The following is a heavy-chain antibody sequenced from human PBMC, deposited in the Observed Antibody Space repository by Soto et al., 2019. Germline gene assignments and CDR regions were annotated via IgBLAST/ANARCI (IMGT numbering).Heavy chain of an antibody. D-gene: IGHD3-9*01. V-gene: IGHV4-30-4*01. J-gene: IGHJ6*02. Sequence: QVQLQESGPGLVKPSQTLSLTCTVSGGSISSGDYYWSWIRQPPGKGLEWIGYIYYSGSTYYNPYLKSRVTISVDTSSHQFSLKLSSVAAADTAVYYCARDSRAYYDILTGYYRISYGMDVWGQGTTVTVSS. CDR2: IYYSGST. CDR3: ARDSRAYYDILTGYYRISYGMDV. CDR1: GGSISSGDYY.